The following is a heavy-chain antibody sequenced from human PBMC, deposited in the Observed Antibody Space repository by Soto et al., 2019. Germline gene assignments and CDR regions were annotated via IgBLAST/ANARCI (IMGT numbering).Heavy chain of an antibody. V-gene: IGHV4-59*08. Sequence: PSETLSLTCTVSGGSISSYYWSWIRQPPGKGLEWIGYIYYSGSTNYNPSLKSRVTISVDTSKNQFSQKLSSVTAADTAVYYCARSGGSNGWFSFDYWGQGTLVTVSS. CDR1: GGSISSYY. CDR2: IYYSGST. CDR3: ARSGGSNGWFSFDY. D-gene: IGHD3-16*01. J-gene: IGHJ4*02.